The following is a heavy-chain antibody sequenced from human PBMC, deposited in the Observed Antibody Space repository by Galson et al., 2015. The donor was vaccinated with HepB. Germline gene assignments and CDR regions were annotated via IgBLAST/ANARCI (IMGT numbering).Heavy chain of an antibody. Sequence: SVKVSCKASGGTFSSYAISWVRQAPGQGLEWMGGIIPIFGTANYAQKFQGRVTITADESTSTAYMELSSLRSEDTAVYYCASPGGYSGIYAFDIWGQGTMVTVSS. J-gene: IGHJ3*02. D-gene: IGHD5-12*01. CDR2: IIPIFGTA. CDR1: GGTFSSYA. V-gene: IGHV1-69*13. CDR3: ASPGGYSGIYAFDI.